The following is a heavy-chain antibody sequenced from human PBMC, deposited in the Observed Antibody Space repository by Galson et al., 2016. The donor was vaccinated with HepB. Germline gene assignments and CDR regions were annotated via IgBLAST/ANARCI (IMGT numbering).Heavy chain of an antibody. CDR2: ISRSDHEI. CDR3: ARYPSPSSLYFDS. CDR1: GYIFSNDE. J-gene: IGHJ4*02. V-gene: IGHV3-48*03. Sequence: SLKLSCAASGYIFSNDEMNWVRQAPGKGLEWISYISRSDHEIYYSDSLKGRFTISSDDAKNSLSLQLNSLRFEDTAVYYCARYPSPSSLYFDSWGQGTLVTVSS. D-gene: IGHD3-10*01.